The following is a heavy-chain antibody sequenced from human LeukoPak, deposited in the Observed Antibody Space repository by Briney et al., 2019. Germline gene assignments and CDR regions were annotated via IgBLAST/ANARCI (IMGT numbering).Heavy chain of an antibody. CDR2: FDPEDGET. CDR1: GYTLTELS. J-gene: IGHJ4*02. V-gene: IGHV1-24*01. CDR3: ATALYSSGWKFDY. Sequence: ASVRVSCKVSGYTLTELSMHWVRQAPGKGLEWMGGFDPEDGETIYAQKFQGRVTMTEDTSTDTAYMELSSLRSEDTAVYYCATALYSSGWKFDYWGQGALVTVSS. D-gene: IGHD6-19*01.